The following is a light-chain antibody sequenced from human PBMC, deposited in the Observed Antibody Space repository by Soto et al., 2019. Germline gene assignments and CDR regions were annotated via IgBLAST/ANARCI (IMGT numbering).Light chain of an antibody. J-gene: IGKJ1*01. Sequence: DIQMTQSPSTLSASVGDRVTITCRASQNIDSWLAWYQQKPGQAPKLLIYKASNLESGVPSRFSGSGSGTEFTLTISSLQPDDFATYYCQHYNSYSPWTFGQGTKVEFK. CDR2: KAS. CDR3: QHYNSYSPWT. V-gene: IGKV1-5*03. CDR1: QNIDSW.